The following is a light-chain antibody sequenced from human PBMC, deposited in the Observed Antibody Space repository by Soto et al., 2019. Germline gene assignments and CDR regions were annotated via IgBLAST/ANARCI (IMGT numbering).Light chain of an antibody. CDR2: GNS. CDR3: QSYDSSLSGSV. V-gene: IGLV1-40*01. J-gene: IGLJ3*02. CDR1: SSNIGAGYD. Sequence: QSVLTQPPSVSGAPGQRVTISCTGSSSNIGAGYDVHWYQHLPGTAPKLLIYGNSNRPSGVPDRFSGSKSGTSASLAITGLQAEYEADYYCQSYDSSLSGSVFGGGTKLTVL.